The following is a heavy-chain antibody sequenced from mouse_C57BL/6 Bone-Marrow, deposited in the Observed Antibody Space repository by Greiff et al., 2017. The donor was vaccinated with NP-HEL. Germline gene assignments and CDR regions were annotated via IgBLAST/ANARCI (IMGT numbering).Heavy chain of an antibody. J-gene: IGHJ1*03. CDR1: GYTFTSYG. Sequence: QVQLKESGAELARPGASVKLSCKASGYTFTSYGISWVKQRTGQGLEWIGEIYPRSGNTYYNEKIKGKATLTADKSSSTAYMELRSLTSEDSAVYFCARQGGYYPVWGTGTTVTVSS. D-gene: IGHD2-3*01. CDR2: IYPRSGNT. V-gene: IGHV1-81*01. CDR3: ARQGGYYPV.